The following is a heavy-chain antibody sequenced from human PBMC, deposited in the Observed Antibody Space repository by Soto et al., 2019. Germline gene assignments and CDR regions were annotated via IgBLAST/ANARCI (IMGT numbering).Heavy chain of an antibody. V-gene: IGHV3-64*01. Sequence: EVQLVESGGGLVQPGGSLRLSCAASGFTFSSYAMHWVRQAPGKGLEYVSAISSNGGSTYYANSVKGRFTISRDNSKNTLYLQRGSLRGEDMAVYYCARRVSGSSSGYDYWGQGTLVTVSS. CDR3: ARRVSGSSSGYDY. D-gene: IGHD6-6*01. CDR2: ISSNGGST. CDR1: GFTFSSYA. J-gene: IGHJ4*02.